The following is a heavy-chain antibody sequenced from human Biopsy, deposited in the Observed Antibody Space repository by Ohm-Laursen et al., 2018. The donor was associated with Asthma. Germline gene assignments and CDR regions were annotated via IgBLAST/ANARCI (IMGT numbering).Heavy chain of an antibody. D-gene: IGHD2-2*01. CDR2: INSVFGTT. J-gene: IGHJ4*02. CDR1: GGTFNTYV. Sequence: SVTVSCPSLGGTFNTYVIGWVRQAPGQGLEWLGGINSVFGTTTYPQKFQDRVTITADDSTSTVYMELSSLRSEDTDVYYCARKAGSCISRTCYSLDFWGQGTLVTVSS. CDR3: ARKAGSCISRTCYSLDF. V-gene: IGHV1-69*01.